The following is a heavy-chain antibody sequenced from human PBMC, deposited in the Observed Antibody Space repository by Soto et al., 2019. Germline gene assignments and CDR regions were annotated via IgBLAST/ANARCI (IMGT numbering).Heavy chain of an antibody. Sequence: QMPLVQAGPEVKKPGTSVKVSCKASGFTFTSSAMQWVRQARGHRLEWIGWIVVGSGNTNYAQKFQERVTITRDMSTSTAYMELSSLRSEDTAVYYCAAGLGGQWLGYYFDYWGQGTLVTVSS. CDR3: AAGLGGQWLGYYFDY. D-gene: IGHD6-19*01. J-gene: IGHJ4*02. CDR1: GFTFTSSA. V-gene: IGHV1-58*02. CDR2: IVVGSGNT.